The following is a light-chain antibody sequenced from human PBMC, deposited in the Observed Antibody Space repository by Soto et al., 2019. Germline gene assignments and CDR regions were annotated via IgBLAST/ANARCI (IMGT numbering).Light chain of an antibody. CDR3: MQATQSYT. CDR1: QRLVHSDGNTY. V-gene: IGKV2-24*01. J-gene: IGKJ2*01. Sequence: DIVLTQTPLSSPVTLGQPASISCRSSQRLVHSDGNTYFNWLQQRPGQPPRLLIYKISKRFPGVPDRFSGSGAGTDFTLKISRVEAEDDCMQATQSYTFGQGTKLEIK. CDR2: KIS.